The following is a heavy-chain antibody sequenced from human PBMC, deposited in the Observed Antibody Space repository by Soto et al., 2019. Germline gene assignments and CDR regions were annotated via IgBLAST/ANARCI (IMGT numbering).Heavy chain of an antibody. V-gene: IGHV4-59*08. Sequence: PSGTLSLTCTVSGGSISSYYWSWIRQPPGKGLEWIGYIYYSGSTNYNPSLKSRVTISVDTSKNQFSLKLSSVTAADTAVYYCARLAAPRTINLNSSPRNYYYYYMDVWGKGTTVTVSS. D-gene: IGHD1-1*01. CDR3: ARLAAPRTINLNSSPRNYYYYYMDV. CDR2: IYYSGST. CDR1: GGSISSYY. J-gene: IGHJ6*03.